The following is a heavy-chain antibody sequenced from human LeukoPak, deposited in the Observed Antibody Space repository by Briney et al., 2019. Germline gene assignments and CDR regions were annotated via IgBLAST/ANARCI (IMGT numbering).Heavy chain of an antibody. D-gene: IGHD5-18*01. Sequence: MSGGSLRRSCAASGFTFSTYTMNWVRQAPGKGLEWASTVSDSRDVHYSDSVKGRFTISRDNARNSLYLQMNSLRDEDTAVYYCTRDGLHTAHFDYWGQGTLVTVSS. CDR2: VSDSRDV. J-gene: IGHJ4*02. CDR3: TRDGLHTAHFDY. V-gene: IGHV3-69-1*01. CDR1: GFTFSTYT.